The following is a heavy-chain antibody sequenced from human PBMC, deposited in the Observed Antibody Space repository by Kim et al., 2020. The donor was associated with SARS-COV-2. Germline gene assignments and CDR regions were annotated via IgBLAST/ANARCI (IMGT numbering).Heavy chain of an antibody. D-gene: IGHD3-3*01. CDR1: GGSISSGGYY. J-gene: IGHJ2*01. V-gene: IGHV4-31*03. Sequence: SETLSLTCTVSGGSISSGGYYWSWIRQHPGKGLEWIGYIYYSGSTYYNPSLKSRVTISVDTSKNQFSLKLSSVTAADTAVYYCARETYYDFWSGYSTGYFDLWGRGTLVTVSS. CDR3: ARETYYDFWSGYSTGYFDL. CDR2: IYYSGST.